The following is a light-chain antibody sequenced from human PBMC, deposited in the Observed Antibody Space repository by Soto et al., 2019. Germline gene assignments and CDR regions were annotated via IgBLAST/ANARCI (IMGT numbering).Light chain of an antibody. J-gene: IGKJ5*01. CDR3: QQYNSYSLT. V-gene: IGKV1-5*03. CDR1: QSISSW. Sequence: DIPLTPSPATLSASVGDRVTITCRASQSISSWLAWYQQKPGKAPKLLIYKASSLESGVPSRFSGSGSGTEFTLTISSLQPDDFATYYCQQYNSYSLTFGQGTRLEIK. CDR2: KAS.